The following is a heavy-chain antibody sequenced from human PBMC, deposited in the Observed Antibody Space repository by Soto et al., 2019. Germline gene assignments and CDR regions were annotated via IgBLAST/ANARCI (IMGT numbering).Heavy chain of an antibody. CDR1: GYTFTGYD. V-gene: IGHV1-8*01. J-gene: IGHJ4*02. Sequence: ASVKVSCKASGYTFTGYDINWVRQATGQGLEWMGWMNPNSGNTGYAQKFQGRVTMTRNTSISTAYMELSSLRSEDTAVYYCARVAQYCSGGSCYSKVYFFDYWGQGTLVTVSS. CDR3: ARVAQYCSGGSCYSKVYFFDY. CDR2: MNPNSGNT. D-gene: IGHD2-15*01.